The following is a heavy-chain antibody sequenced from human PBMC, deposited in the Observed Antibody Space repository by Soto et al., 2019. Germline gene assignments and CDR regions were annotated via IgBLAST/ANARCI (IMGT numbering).Heavy chain of an antibody. Sequence: SETLSLTCTVSGGSISSSSYYWGWIRQPPGKGLEWIESIYYSGSTYYNPSLKSRVTISVDTSKNQFSLKLSSVTAADTAVYYCARHSYDSSGYVNWFDPWGQGTLVTVSS. CDR1: GGSISSSSYY. J-gene: IGHJ5*02. CDR3: ARHSYDSSGYVNWFDP. CDR2: IYYSGST. D-gene: IGHD3-22*01. V-gene: IGHV4-39*01.